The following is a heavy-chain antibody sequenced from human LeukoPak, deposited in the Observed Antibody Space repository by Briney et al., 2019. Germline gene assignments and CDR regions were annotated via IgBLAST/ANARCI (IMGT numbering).Heavy chain of an antibody. CDR3: ARDHNAFDI. CDR2: INPNSGDT. CDR1: GYTFTAYY. V-gene: IGHV1-2*02. J-gene: IGHJ3*02. Sequence: GASVRVSCKASGYTFTAYYIHWVRQAPGQGLEWMGWINPNSGDTNYAQNFQGRVTMTRDTSISTAYMDLSGLRSDDTAVYYCARDHNAFDIWGQGTMVTVSS.